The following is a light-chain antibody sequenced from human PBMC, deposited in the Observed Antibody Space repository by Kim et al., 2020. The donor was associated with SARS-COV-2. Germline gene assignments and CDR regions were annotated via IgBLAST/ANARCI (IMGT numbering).Light chain of an antibody. CDR2: DVT. CDR3: CSFAGTNTLV. CDR1: RSDVGGYTY. J-gene: IGLJ1*01. V-gene: IGLV2-11*01. Sequence: GQSVTISYTETRSDVGGYTYVSGYQQHPGKAPKLMIYDVTKRPSGVSNRFSGSKSGSTASLTIFGLQAEDEADYYCCSFAGTNTLVFGTGTKVTVL.